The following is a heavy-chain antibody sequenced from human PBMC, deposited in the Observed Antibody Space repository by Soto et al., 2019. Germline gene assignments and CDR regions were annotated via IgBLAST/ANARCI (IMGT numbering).Heavy chain of an antibody. V-gene: IGHV3-23*01. CDR2: ISGSGEST. Sequence: PGGSLRLSCAASGFTFSSYAMSWVRQAPGKGLEWVSSISGSGESTFYGDSVKGRFTVSRDNSKNTLYLQMNSLGVEDTAEYYCAKGGGSCCFDCWGQGTLVTVSS. CDR1: GFTFSSYA. J-gene: IGHJ4*02. CDR3: AKGGGSCCFDC. D-gene: IGHD2-15*01.